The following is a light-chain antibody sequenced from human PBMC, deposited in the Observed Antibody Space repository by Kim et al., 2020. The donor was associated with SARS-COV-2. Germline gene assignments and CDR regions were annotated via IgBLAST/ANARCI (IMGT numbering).Light chain of an antibody. CDR2: GAS. V-gene: IGKV1-5*01. CDR1: QSISSW. Sequence: DIQMTQSPSTLSASVGDRVTITCRASQSISSWLAWYQQKPGKAPKVLIYGASSLESGVPSGFSGSGSGTEFTLTISSLQPDDFATYYCQQYSSYGVTFGGGTKVDIK. CDR3: QQYSSYGVT. J-gene: IGKJ4*01.